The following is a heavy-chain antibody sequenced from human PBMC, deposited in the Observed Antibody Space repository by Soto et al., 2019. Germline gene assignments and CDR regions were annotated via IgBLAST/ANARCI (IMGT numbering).Heavy chain of an antibody. CDR2: IYSGGST. Sequence: EVQLVESGGGLVQPGGSLRLSCAASGFTVSSNYMSWVRQAPGKGLEWVSVIYSGGSTYYADSVKGRFTISRDNSKNTLYLQMNSLRAEDTAVYYCARISDGGYYYYYYMDVWGKGTTVTVSS. CDR1: GFTVSSNY. J-gene: IGHJ6*03. V-gene: IGHV3-66*01. CDR3: ARISDGGYYYYYYMDV.